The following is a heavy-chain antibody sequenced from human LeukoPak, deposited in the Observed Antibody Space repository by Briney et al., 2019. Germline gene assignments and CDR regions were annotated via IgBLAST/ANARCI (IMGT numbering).Heavy chain of an antibody. CDR1: GYTFTSYY. CDR3: ARIYCSGGSCYNSADFYYFDY. CDR2: INPSGGST. V-gene: IGHV1-46*01. D-gene: IGHD2-15*01. Sequence: ASVKVSCKASGYTFTSYYMHWVRQAPGQGLEWMGIINPSGGSTSYAQKLQGRVTMTRDTSTSTVYMELSSLRSEDTAVYYCARIYCSGGSCYNSADFYYFDYWGQGTLVTVSS. J-gene: IGHJ4*02.